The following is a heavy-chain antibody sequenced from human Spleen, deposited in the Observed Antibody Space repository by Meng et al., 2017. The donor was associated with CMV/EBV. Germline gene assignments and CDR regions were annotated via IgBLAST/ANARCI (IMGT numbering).Heavy chain of an antibody. V-gene: IGHV4-34*01. J-gene: IGHJ3*02. Sequence: LSINCGGYGAFFNNDYWNWIRQVPEKGLEWIGEINHAGITKYNPSLGSRITMSVDTTKNQFSRRLTSVTAADTAVYYCVARSFDIWGQGTVVTVSS. CDR2: INHAGIT. CDR3: VARSFDI. CDR1: GAFFNNDY.